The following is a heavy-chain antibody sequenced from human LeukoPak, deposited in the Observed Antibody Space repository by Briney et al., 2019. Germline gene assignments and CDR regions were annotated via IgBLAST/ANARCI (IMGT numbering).Heavy chain of an antibody. CDR1: GFAFSSYA. D-gene: IGHD3-16*01. J-gene: IGHJ4*02. Sequence: GGSLRLSCAASGFAFSSYAMNWVRQAQGKGPEWVSFITDNSGTIYYADSMKGRFTISRDNAKNSLYLQIDNLRAEDTAVYYCARDKMGGSFDYWGQGTPVTVSS. V-gene: IGHV3-48*01. CDR2: ITDNSGTI. CDR3: ARDKMGGSFDY.